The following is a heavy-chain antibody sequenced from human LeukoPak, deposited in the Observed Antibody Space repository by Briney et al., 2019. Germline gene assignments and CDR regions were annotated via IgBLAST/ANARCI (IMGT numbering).Heavy chain of an antibody. J-gene: IGHJ4*02. Sequence: ASVKVSCKASGYSFTDYYMHWVRQAPGQGLEWMGWINPNSGDTNYAQKFQGRVTMTRDTSISTAYMELSRLRSDDTAVYYCAREPGYCTGGSCFDYWGQGTLVTVSS. CDR1: GYSFTDYY. CDR2: INPNSGDT. D-gene: IGHD2-15*01. CDR3: AREPGYCTGGSCFDY. V-gene: IGHV1-2*02.